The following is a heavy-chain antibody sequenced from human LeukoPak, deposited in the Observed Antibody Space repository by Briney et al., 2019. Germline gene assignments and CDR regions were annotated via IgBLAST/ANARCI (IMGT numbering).Heavy chain of an antibody. D-gene: IGHD2-2*01. V-gene: IGHV4-34*01. CDR3: ARAGCSSTSCYSLYFYYGMDV. Sequence: SETLSLTCVVYGGSFSGYYCSWIRQPPGKVLEWNGAIKHSGSTNYNPSLKRRVTIPVDTSKNQLSLKRGSVTAADKAVYYCARAGCSSTSCYSLYFYYGMDVWGKGTTVSVSS. J-gene: IGHJ6*04. CDR2: IKHSGST. CDR1: GGSFSGYY.